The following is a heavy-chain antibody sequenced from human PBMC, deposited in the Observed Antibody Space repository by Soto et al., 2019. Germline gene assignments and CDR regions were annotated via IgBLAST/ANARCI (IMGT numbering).Heavy chain of an antibody. V-gene: IGHV1-69*02. J-gene: IGHJ4*02. Sequence: SVKVSCKASGGTFSSYTISWVRQAPGQGLEWMGRIIPILGIANYAQKFQGRVTITADKSTSTAYMELSSLRSEDTAVYYCARGGYYDSSGYYPFAYRGQGTLVTVSS. CDR3: ARGGYYDSSGYYPFAY. CDR2: IIPILGIA. D-gene: IGHD3-22*01. CDR1: GGTFSSYT.